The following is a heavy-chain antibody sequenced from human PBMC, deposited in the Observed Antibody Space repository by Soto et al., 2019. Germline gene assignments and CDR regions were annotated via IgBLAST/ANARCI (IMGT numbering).Heavy chain of an antibody. CDR3: ARIGSWALNFDF. V-gene: IGHV3-7*01. CDR2: IKQDGNEK. D-gene: IGHD6-13*01. J-gene: IGHJ4*02. Sequence: GGSLRLSCAVSGFTFSDYWMSWVRQAPGKGLEWVANIKQDGNEKYYVDSVKGRFTISRDNAKNSLYLQMNSLRAEDTAVYYCARIGSWALNFDFWGQGTLVTVSS. CDR1: GFTFSDYW.